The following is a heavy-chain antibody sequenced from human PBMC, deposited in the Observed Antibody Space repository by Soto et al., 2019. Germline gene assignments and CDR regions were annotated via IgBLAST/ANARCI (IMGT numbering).Heavy chain of an antibody. Sequence: QVQLVESGGGVVQPGGSLRLSCAASGFTFSNFAMHWVRQAPGKGLGWVAATSFDGKNKDYADSVKGRFTISRDNSKKTLFLQMNSLRPEDTAVYYCARERAIAATGIFYSWGQGTLVTVSS. J-gene: IGHJ5*01. CDR2: TSFDGKNK. V-gene: IGHV3-30*04. CDR1: GFTFSNFA. D-gene: IGHD6-13*01. CDR3: ARERAIAATGIFYS.